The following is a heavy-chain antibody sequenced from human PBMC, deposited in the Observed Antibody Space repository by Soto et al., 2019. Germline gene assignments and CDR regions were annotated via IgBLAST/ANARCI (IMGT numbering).Heavy chain of an antibody. V-gene: IGHV3-48*01. Sequence: SQAPGKGLEWLSYIPSTSIPIYYANSVKGRFTISRDNAKNSLYLQMNSLRAEDTAVYYCARYYDSSGPDLWGRGTLVTVSS. J-gene: IGHJ2*01. CDR3: ARYYDSSGPDL. CDR2: IPSTSIPI. D-gene: IGHD3-22*01.